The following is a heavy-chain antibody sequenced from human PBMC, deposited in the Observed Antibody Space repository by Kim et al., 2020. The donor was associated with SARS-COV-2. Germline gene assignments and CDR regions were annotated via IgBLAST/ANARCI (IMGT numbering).Heavy chain of an antibody. J-gene: IGHJ4*02. CDR1: GFTFSRYA. CDR3: AKDHPSSGWPTFDS. Sequence: GGSLRLPCAASGFTFSRYAMSWVRQAPGKGPEWIAAVNNGGNAYYANSAKGRFTVSRDNNRNTLDLQMNSLTAEDTALYFCAKDHPSSGWPTFDSWGQGT. V-gene: IGHV3-23*01. D-gene: IGHD6-19*01. CDR2: VNNGGNA.